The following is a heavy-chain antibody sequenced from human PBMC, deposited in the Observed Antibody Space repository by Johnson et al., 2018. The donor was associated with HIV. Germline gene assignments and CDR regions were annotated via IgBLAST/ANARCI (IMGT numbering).Heavy chain of an antibody. J-gene: IGHJ3*02. D-gene: IGHD1-7*01. CDR1: GFTFSSYA. CDR3: ARDRGNYDDAFDI. CDR2: ISYDGSNK. V-gene: IGHV3-30*14. Sequence: QVQLVESGGGVVQPGGSLRLSCAASGFTFSSYAMHWVRQAPGKGLEWVAVISYDGSNKYYADSVKGRFTISRDNSKNTLYLQMNSLRAEDTAVYYCARDRGNYDDAFDIWGQGTMVTVSS.